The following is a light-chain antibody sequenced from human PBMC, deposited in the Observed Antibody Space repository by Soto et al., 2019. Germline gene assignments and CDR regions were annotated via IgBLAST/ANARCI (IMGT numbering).Light chain of an antibody. V-gene: IGLV2-14*03. Sequence: QSALTQPASVSGCPGQSITISCTGTSSDVGGYDYVSWYQQHPGKAPKLMIYDVSNRPSGVSNRFSGSKSGNTASLTISGLQAEDEADYHCSSYTTSSTVLFGGGTKLTVL. CDR3: SSYTTSSTVL. CDR2: DVS. CDR1: SSDVGGYDY. J-gene: IGLJ2*01.